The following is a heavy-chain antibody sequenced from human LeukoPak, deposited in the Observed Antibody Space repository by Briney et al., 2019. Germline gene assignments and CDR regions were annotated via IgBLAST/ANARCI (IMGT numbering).Heavy chain of an antibody. V-gene: IGHV3-23*01. CDR3: AKFSRSYCSSTRCSKYFDY. Sequence: AGGSLRLSCEASGFTFSSSAMTWVRQAPGKGLEWVSSISIDVDKTYYADSVKGRVTISRDNSKTTLYLRMNSLRAEDTAVYYCAKFSRSYCSSTRCSKYFDYWGQGTLVTVSS. CDR2: ISIDVDKT. J-gene: IGHJ4*02. CDR1: GFTFSSSA. D-gene: IGHD2-2*01.